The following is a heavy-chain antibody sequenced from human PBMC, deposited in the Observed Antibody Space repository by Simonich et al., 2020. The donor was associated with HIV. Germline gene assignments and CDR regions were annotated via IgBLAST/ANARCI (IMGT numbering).Heavy chain of an antibody. Sequence: QVQLQQWGAGLLKPSETLSLTCAVYGGSFSGYYWSWIRQPPGKGLEWNGEINHRGSTNYNPALKSRVTISVDTSKNQFSLKLSSVTAADTALYYCARGLAGDAFDIWGQGTMVTVSS. CDR3: ARGLAGDAFDI. CDR2: INHRGST. V-gene: IGHV4-34*02. J-gene: IGHJ3*02. D-gene: IGHD6-19*01. CDR1: GGSFSGYY.